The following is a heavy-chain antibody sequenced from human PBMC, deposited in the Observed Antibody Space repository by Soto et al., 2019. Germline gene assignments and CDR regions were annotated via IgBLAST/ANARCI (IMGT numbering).Heavy chain of an antibody. J-gene: IGHJ6*02. CDR3: ASSLRMAGIGNYYYGMDV. V-gene: IGHV1-69*12. CDR1: GGIFSDFS. Sequence: QVQLVQSGAEVKKPGSSLKVSCKASGGIFSDFSFSWVRQAPGQGLEWMGGIMPIFGGPDYAQRFRCRVTITADEVTRTAFMELRVLTSEDTATYYCASSLRMAGIGNYYYGMDVWGQGTTVTVSS. D-gene: IGHD6-19*01. CDR2: IMPIFGGP.